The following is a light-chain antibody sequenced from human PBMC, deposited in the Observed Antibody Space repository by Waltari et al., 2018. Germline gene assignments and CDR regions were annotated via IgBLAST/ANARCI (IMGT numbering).Light chain of an antibody. CDR1: QGISNY. CDR3: QQLNSYQWT. V-gene: IGKV1-9*01. CDR2: AAS. Sequence: IQLTQSPSSLSSSVGDRVNITCRASQGISNYLAWYQQKPGKAPKLLIYAASTLQSVVPSRFSGSGSGTDFTLTFSRLQPEDFATYYCQQLNSYQWTFGQGTKVEI. J-gene: IGKJ1*01.